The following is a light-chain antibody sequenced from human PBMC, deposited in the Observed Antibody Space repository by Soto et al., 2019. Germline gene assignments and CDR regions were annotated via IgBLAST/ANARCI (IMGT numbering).Light chain of an antibody. J-gene: IGKJ5*01. CDR1: RSVSSY. Sequence: EIVLTQSPATLSLSPGERATLSCRASRSVSSYLAWYQQKPGQAPRLLIYDASNRATGIPARFSGSGSGTDFTLTISSLEPEDLAVYYCLQRSNWITFGQGKRLEIK. CDR2: DAS. CDR3: LQRSNWIT. V-gene: IGKV3-11*01.